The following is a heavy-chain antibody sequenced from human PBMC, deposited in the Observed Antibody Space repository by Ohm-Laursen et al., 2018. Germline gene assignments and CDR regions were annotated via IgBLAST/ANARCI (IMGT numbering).Heavy chain of an antibody. CDR2: IYTSGTT. CDR1: GGSINGYY. Sequence: SDTLSLTCTVSGGSINGYYWSWIRQPAGKGLEWIGRIYTSGTTNYNPSLKSRVTMSVDTSKNQFSLKLSSVTAADTAVYYCAKLYSISYPGDYWGQGILITVSS. J-gene: IGHJ4*02. V-gene: IGHV4-4*07. D-gene: IGHD2-15*01. CDR3: AKLYSISYPGDY.